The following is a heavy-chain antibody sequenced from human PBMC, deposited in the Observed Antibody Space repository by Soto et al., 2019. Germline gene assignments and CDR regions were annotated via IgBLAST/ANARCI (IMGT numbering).Heavy chain of an antibody. V-gene: IGHV3-33*08. CDR3: ARRGCVKGVCYNSYDM. Sequence: HPGGSLRLSCAASGFTFSSYAMSWVRQAPGKGLEWVALIWYHGGNEEYADSVKGRFSISRDNSKNTLYLQMDSLRAEDTAVYYCARRGCVKGVCYNSYDMWGQGTMVTVSS. CDR1: GFTFSSYA. D-gene: IGHD2-8*01. CDR2: IWYHGGNE. J-gene: IGHJ3*02.